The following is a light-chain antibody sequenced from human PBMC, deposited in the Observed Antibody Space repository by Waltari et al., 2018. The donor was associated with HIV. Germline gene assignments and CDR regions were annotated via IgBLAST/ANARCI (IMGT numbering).Light chain of an antibody. CDR1: QSFSSN. V-gene: IGKV3-15*01. J-gene: IGKJ2*01. Sequence: EIVMTQSPATLSVSPGERATLSCRASQSFSSNLAWYQQKPGQAPRLLIYGTSTRATGRPARFSGSGSGTEFTLTISSLQSEDFAVYYCQQYNNWQYTFGQGTKLEIK. CDR3: QQYNNWQYT. CDR2: GTS.